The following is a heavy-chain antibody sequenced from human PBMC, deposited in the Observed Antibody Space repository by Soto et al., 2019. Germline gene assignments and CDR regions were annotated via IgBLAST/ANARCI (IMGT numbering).Heavy chain of an antibody. CDR1: GFTFSSYD. CDR2: IGTAGDT. J-gene: IGHJ6*02. CDR3: AREERSYHSYGMDV. Sequence: EVQLVESGAGLVQPGGSLRLSCAASGFTFSSYDMNWVRQATGKGLEWVSAIGTAGDTYYPGSVRGRFTISRENAKNSLYHQMKSLKAEDTAVYYCAREERSYHSYGMDVWGQGTTVTVSS. D-gene: IGHD1-26*01. V-gene: IGHV3-13*01.